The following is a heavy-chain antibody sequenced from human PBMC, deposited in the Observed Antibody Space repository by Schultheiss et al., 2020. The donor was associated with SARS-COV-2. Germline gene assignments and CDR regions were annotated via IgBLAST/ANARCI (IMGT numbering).Heavy chain of an antibody. CDR1: GGSISSYY. CDR3: AREPIFRGGRLYFFDY. V-gene: IGHV4-59*12. Sequence: SETLSLTCTVSGGSISSYYWSWIRQPPGKGLEWIGYIYYSGSTYYNPSLKSRVTISVDTSKNQFFLKLSSVTAADTAVYYCAREPIFRGGRLYFFDYWGQGALVTVSS. J-gene: IGHJ4*02. CDR2: IYYSGST. D-gene: IGHD3-10*01.